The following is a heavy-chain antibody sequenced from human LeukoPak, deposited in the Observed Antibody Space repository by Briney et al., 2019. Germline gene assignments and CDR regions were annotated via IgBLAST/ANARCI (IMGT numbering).Heavy chain of an antibody. J-gene: IGHJ2*01. V-gene: IGHV4-59*01. CDR3: ARDPYTSSWSTPYWYFDL. D-gene: IGHD6-19*01. Sequence: SETLSLTCTVSGGSLGSYYWSWIRQPPGKGLEWIGFIFYTGTIMYNPSLKSRVKISIDTSLYQFSLRLNSVTAADTAVYYCARDPYTSSWSTPYWYFDLWGRGTLVTVSS. CDR2: IFYTGTI. CDR1: GGSLGSYY.